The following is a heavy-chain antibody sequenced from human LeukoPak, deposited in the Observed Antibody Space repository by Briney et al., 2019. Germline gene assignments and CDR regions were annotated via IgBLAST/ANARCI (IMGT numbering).Heavy chain of an antibody. CDR2: IYYSGST. D-gene: IGHD6-13*01. V-gene: IGHV4-61*05. CDR1: GGSISSSSYY. Sequence: PSETLSLTCTVSGGSISSSSYYWGWIRQPPGKGLEWIGYIYYSGSTNYNPSLKSRVTISVDTSKNQFSLKLSSVTAADTAVYYCARVRGSSWSYPEYFQHWGQGTLVTVSS. J-gene: IGHJ1*01. CDR3: ARVRGSSWSYPEYFQH.